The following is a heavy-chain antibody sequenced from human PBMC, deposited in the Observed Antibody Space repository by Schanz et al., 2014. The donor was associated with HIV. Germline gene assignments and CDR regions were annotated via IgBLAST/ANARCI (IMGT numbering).Heavy chain of an antibody. CDR1: GFTFSSYG. Sequence: VQLGGSGGGVVQPGRSLRLSCAASGFTFSSYGMHWARQAPGKGLGREAVISYDASKKYYADSVKGRFTISRDNSKNTVYLQMHSLRAEDTAVYYCSTSGYYPPDLWGRGTLVTVSP. V-gene: IGHV3-30*03. CDR3: STSGYYPPDL. CDR2: ISYDASKK. J-gene: IGHJ2*01. D-gene: IGHD3-3*01.